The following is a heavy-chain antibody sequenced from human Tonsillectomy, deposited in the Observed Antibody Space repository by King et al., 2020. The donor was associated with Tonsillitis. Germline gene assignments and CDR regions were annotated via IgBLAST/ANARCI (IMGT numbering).Heavy chain of an antibody. V-gene: IGHV3-30*18. J-gene: IGHJ4*02. D-gene: IGHD2-15*01. CDR1: GFTFSRYG. CDR2: ISYDGRHK. CDR3: AKDNGYCRGATCPDSFDY. Sequence: VQLVESGGGVVQPGRSLRLSCAASGFTFSRYGMHWVRQAPGKGLEWVTLISYDGRHKYYADSVKGRFTISRDNSKNTLYLQMNSLRDEDAAVYYCAKDNGYCRGATCPDSFDYWGQGTLVTVSS.